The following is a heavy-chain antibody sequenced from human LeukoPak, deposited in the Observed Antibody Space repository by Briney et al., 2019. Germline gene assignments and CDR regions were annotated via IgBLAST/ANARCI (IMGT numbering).Heavy chain of an antibody. V-gene: IGHV3-23*01. CDR2: ISDGGDTT. CDR1: GFTFSNNG. Sequence: EGSLRLSCGASGFTFSNNGMTWVRQAPGKGMEWVTGISDGGDTTYDAGSVKGRFTVSRDNSKNILYLQMNSLRAEDTAIYYCAKTQGFFDHWGQGSLVTVSS. J-gene: IGHJ4*02. CDR3: AKTQGFFDH.